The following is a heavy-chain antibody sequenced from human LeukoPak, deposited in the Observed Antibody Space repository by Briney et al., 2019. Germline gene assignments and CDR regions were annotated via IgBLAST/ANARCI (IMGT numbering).Heavy chain of an antibody. CDR1: GSSLSYYA. CDR2: IWYDGSEK. V-gene: IGHV3-33*01. J-gene: IGHJ4*02. CDR3: TRGTSDGPVAQLDH. D-gene: IGHD2-15*01. Sequence: PRGPLRLSCAASGSSLSYYAMHWVRQAPGKGLEWVSVIWYDGSEKYYVDSVKGRFTISRDNSKNTLYLQMNSLRVEDTAVYYCTRGTSDGPVAQLDHWGQGTLVTVAS.